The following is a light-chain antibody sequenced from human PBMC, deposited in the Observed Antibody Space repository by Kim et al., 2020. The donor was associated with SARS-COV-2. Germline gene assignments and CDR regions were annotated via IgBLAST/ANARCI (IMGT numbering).Light chain of an antibody. J-gene: IGKJ4*01. Sequence: VSPGESATLSCRASQSIGSNLAWYQQKPGQAPRLLIFGASARATGIPARFSGSGAGTEFTLTISSPQSEDFAVYFCQHYNNWPVTFGGGAKVDIK. CDR3: QHYNNWPVT. CDR1: QSIGSN. CDR2: GAS. V-gene: IGKV3-15*01.